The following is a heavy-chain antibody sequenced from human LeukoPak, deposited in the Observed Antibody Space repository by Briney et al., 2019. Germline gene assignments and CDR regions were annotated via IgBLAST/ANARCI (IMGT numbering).Heavy chain of an antibody. D-gene: IGHD3-22*01. V-gene: IGHV6-1*01. CDR1: GDSFSNNSAA. CDR3: ARDYYDGRGYWIDC. J-gene: IGHJ4*02. Sequence: SQTLSLTCAISGDSFSNNSAAWNWLRQSPSRGLEWLGRTYYRSKLYNDSAVSVKSLITINPDTSKNQFSLQLNSVTPEDTAVYYCARDYYDGRGYWIDCWGQGTLVTVSS. CDR2: TYYRSKLYN.